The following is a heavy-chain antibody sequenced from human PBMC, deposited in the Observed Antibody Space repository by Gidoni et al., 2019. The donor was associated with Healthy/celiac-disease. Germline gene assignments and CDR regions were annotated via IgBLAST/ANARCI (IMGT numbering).Heavy chain of an antibody. CDR1: GGSFSGYY. CDR2: INHSGST. CDR3: ARGQAWLRPHPWPFDY. D-gene: IGHD5-12*01. J-gene: IGHJ4*02. Sequence: QVQLQQWGAGLLKPSETLSLTCAVYGGSFSGYYWSWIRQPPGKGLEWIGEINHSGSTNYNPSLKSRVTISVDTSKNQFSLKLSSVTAADTAVYYCARGQAWLRPHPWPFDYWGQGTLVTVSS. V-gene: IGHV4-34*01.